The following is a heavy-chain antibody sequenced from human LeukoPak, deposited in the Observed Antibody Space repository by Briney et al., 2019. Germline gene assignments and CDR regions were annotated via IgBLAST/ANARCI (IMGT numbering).Heavy chain of an antibody. CDR3: AMGSWPYYFDY. CDR1: GYTFISYG. J-gene: IGHJ4*02. V-gene: IGHV1-18*01. Sequence: GASLKVSCKASGYTFISYGISWVRQAPGQGLEWMGWISTYNGKANYAQKLQGRVTMTTDISTSTAYMEVRSLRSDDTAVYYCAMGSWPYYFDYWGQGTLVTVSS. D-gene: IGHD6-13*01. CDR2: ISTYNGKA.